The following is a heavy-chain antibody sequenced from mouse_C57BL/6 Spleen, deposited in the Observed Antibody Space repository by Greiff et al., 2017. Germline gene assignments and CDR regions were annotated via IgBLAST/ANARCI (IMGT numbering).Heavy chain of an antibody. Sequence: EVQLQQSGPVLVKPGASVKMSCKASGYTFTDYYMNWVKQSHGKSLEWIGVINPYNGGTSYNQKFKGKATLTVDKSSNTAYMELNSLTSEDSAVYYCARRDYPGFAYWGQGTLVTVSA. J-gene: IGHJ3*01. V-gene: IGHV1-19*01. D-gene: IGHD5-5*01. CDR2: INPYNGGT. CDR1: GYTFTDYY. CDR3: ARRDYPGFAY.